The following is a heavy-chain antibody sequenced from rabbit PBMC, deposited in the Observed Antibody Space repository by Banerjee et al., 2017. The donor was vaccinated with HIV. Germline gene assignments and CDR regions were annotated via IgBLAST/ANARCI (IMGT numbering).Heavy chain of an antibody. CDR1: GFDFSSYYY. D-gene: IGHD8-1*01. Sequence: QQQLEESGGGLVKPGGTLTLTCKASGFDFSSYYYMCWVRQAPGKGLELIACIFTSSGNIWYASSVNGRFTISRSTSLNTVDLQMTSLTAADTATYFCVRAGVYAGSSSYTGFDFNLWGQGTLVTVS. J-gene: IGHJ4*01. CDR3: VRAGVYAGSSSYTGFDFNL. CDR2: IFTSSGNI. V-gene: IGHV1S43*01.